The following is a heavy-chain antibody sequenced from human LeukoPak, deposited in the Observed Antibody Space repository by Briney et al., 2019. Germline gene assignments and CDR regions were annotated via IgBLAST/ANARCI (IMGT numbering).Heavy chain of an antibody. CDR2: MRYNGSNK. Sequence: PGGSLRLSCAASGFTFSSYGMQRVRQAPGKGLEWVAFMRYNGSNKYYADSVKGRFTISRDNSKNTLYLQMKSLRAEDTAVYYCAKDHYDFWSGYRLYYYYYMYVWGKGTTVTVSS. CDR3: AKDHYDFWSGYRLYYYYYMYV. D-gene: IGHD3-3*01. CDR1: GFTFSSYG. J-gene: IGHJ6*03. V-gene: IGHV3-30*02.